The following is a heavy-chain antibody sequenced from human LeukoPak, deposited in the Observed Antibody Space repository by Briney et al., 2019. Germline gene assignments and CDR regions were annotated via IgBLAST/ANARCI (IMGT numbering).Heavy chain of an antibody. J-gene: IGHJ5*01. CDR3: ARGDYTADS. CDR2: IYSGGST. V-gene: IGHV3-53*01. D-gene: IGHD4-11*01. Sequence: GGSLRLSCVASGFTISRNYMSWLRQAPGKGLEWVSVIYSGGSTYYADSVKGRFTIPRDNSKNTLYLQMNSLRVEDTAVYYCARGDYTADSWGQGTLVTVSS. CDR1: GFTISRNY.